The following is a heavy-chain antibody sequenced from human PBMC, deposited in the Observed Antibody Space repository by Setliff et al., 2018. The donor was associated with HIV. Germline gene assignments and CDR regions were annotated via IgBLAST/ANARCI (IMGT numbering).Heavy chain of an antibody. CDR2: IYYSGTA. D-gene: IGHD6-19*01. Sequence: KASETLSLTCAVSGYSINSGYYWGWIRQPPGKGLEWIGTIYYSGTAYYSPSLNGRVTISVDTSNNQFSLSLTSVTAADTAVYHCARHTAPYSSGFYSVAAWFDPWGQGTLVTVS. V-gene: IGHV4-38-2*01. CDR3: ARHTAPYSSGFYSVAAWFDP. J-gene: IGHJ5*02. CDR1: GYSINSGYY.